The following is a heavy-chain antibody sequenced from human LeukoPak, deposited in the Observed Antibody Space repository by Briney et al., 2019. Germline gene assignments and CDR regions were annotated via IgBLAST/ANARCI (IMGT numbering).Heavy chain of an antibody. D-gene: IGHD6-19*01. CDR2: INPNSGGT. J-gene: IGHJ4*02. Sequence: ASVKVSCKASGYTFTGYYMHWVRQAPGQGLKWMGRINPNSGGTNYAQKFQGRVTMTRDTSISTAYMELSRLRSDVTAVYYCARDHGYRSGWYNYWGQGTLVTISS. CDR1: GYTFTGYY. CDR3: ARDHGYRSGWYNY. V-gene: IGHV1-2*06.